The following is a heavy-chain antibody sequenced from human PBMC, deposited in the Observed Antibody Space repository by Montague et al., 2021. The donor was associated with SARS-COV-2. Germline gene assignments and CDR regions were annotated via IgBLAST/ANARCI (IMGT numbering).Heavy chain of an antibody. V-gene: IGHV4-34*01. CDR2: VSLRGST. J-gene: IGHJ4*02. CDR3: ARGRQHVNMVVVVVTGGEYYLDF. CDR1: DGTFSDYA. D-gene: IGHD3-22*01. Sequence: SETLSLTCAVYDGTFSDYAWTWTRQPTGTGRERVGVVSLRGSTNSNPSPKSRDTVAVCTTRKQYSLQMTSVTAAVTAVYYCARGRQHVNMVVVVVTGGEYYLDFWGQGTLVAVSS.